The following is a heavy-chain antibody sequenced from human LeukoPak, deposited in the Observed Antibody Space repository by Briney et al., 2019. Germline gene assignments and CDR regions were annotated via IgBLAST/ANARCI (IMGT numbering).Heavy chain of an antibody. CDR3: ARDPYCSGGSCYFNTFYY. CDR1: GYTFTGYY. D-gene: IGHD2-15*01. Sequence: GASVKVSCKASGYTFTGYYMHWVRQAPGQGLEWMGWINPNSGGTNYAQKFQGRVTMTRDTSISTAYMELSRLRSDDTAVYYCARDPYCSGGSCYFNTFYYWGQGTLVTVSS. J-gene: IGHJ4*02. V-gene: IGHV1-2*02. CDR2: INPNSGGT.